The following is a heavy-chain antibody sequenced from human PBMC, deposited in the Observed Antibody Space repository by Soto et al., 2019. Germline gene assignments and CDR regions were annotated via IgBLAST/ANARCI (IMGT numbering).Heavy chain of an antibody. V-gene: IGHV3-74*01. CDR2: INSDGSST. D-gene: IGHD6-19*01. CDR1: GFTFSSYW. J-gene: IGHJ4*02. CDR3: ARDPSNNWDYSSGWYPDY. Sequence: PGGSLRLSCAASGFTFSSYWMHWVRQAPGKGLVWVSRINSDGSSTSYADTVKGRFTISRDNAKTTLYLQMNSLRAEDTAVYYCARDPSNNWDYSSGWYPDYWGQGTLVTVS.